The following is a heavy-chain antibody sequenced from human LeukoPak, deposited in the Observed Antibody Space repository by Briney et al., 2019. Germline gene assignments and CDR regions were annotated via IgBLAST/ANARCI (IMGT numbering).Heavy chain of an antibody. Sequence: GGSLRLSCAASGFTFSSYAMHWVRQAPGKGLEYVSAISSNGGSTYYANSVKGRFTISRDNSKNTLYLQMGSLRSEDTAVYYCASAGASSSYYYYYYMDVWGKGTTVTVSS. CDR3: ASAGASSSYYYYYYMDV. V-gene: IGHV3-64*01. CDR2: ISSNGGST. CDR1: GFTFSSYA. J-gene: IGHJ6*03. D-gene: IGHD6-6*01.